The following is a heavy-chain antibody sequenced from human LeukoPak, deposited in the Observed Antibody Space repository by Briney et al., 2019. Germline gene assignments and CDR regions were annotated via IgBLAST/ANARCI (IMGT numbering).Heavy chain of an antibody. V-gene: IGHV4-4*07. J-gene: IGHJ3*01. CDR3: ARVCGSATNYRLCGFDV. D-gene: IGHD3-10*01. Sequence: EWIGRIDSVGTSNYNPSLRGRVTMSVDTSKSHFSLGVTSMTAADTAMYYCARVCGSATNYRLCGFDVWGQGTVVTVSS. CDR2: IDSVGTS.